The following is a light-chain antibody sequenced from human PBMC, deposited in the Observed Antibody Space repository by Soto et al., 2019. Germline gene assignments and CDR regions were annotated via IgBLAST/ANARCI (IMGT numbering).Light chain of an antibody. V-gene: IGLV2-14*01. CDR1: SSNIGGNS. CDR2: EVS. CDR3: SSYTSSSFRV. Sequence: QSVLTQPPSVSAAPGQKVTISCSGSSSNIGGNSVSWYQQHPGKAPKLMIYEVSNRPSGVSNRFSGSKSGNTASLTISGLQAEDEADYYCSSYTSSSFRVLGTGTKVTAL. J-gene: IGLJ1*01.